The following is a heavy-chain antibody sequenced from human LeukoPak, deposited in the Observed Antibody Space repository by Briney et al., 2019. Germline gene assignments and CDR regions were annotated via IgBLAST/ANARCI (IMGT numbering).Heavy chain of an antibody. CDR1: GFIFSSYN. CDR2: ISISSGTI. V-gene: IGHV3-48*02. D-gene: IGHD1-26*01. Sequence: PGGSLRLSCAASGFIFSSYNMNWVRQAPGKGLEWVSYISISSGTIYYADSVKGRFTISRDNAKNSLYLQMNSLRDEDTAVYYCARAAYSGTYFFDYWGQGTLVTVSS. CDR3: ARAAYSGTYFFDY. J-gene: IGHJ4*02.